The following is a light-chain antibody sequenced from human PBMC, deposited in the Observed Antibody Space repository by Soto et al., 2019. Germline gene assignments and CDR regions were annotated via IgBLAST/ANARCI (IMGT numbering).Light chain of an antibody. CDR1: QGIRNE. Sequence: AIQMTQSPSSLSASVGDRVTITCRASQGIRNELGWYQQKPGKAPKLLNYDASSLQSGVPSRFSGSGSGTDFTLTISSLQPEDFATYYCLQDYTYPWTFGQGTKVEVK. CDR3: LQDYTYPWT. J-gene: IGKJ1*01. V-gene: IGKV1-6*01. CDR2: DAS.